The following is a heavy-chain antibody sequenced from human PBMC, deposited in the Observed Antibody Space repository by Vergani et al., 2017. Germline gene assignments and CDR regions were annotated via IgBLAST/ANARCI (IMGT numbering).Heavy chain of an antibody. CDR1: GYIFSNFW. J-gene: IGHJ3*01. V-gene: IGHV5-51*01. CDR2: IYPGDSEV. D-gene: IGHD3-10*01. Sequence: EKQLVQSGSETKKPGESLKISCQAFGYIFSNFWIGWVRQRPGRGLEWMVIIYPGDSEVKSNPTVQGQVIFSVDTSVNTDYLQGRSLQASETATYFCASGGHGSENGGALQLWGQGTNITVSS. CDR3: ASGGHGSENGGALQL.